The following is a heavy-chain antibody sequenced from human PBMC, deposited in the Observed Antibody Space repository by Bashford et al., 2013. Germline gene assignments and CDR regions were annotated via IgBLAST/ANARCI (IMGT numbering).Heavy chain of an antibody. D-gene: IGHD2-15*01. J-gene: IGHJ4*02. CDR2: ISGSGNST. Sequence: VRQAPGKGLEWVSGISGSGNSTYYADSVKGRFTISRDNSKKTLYLQMNSLRAEDTAVYYCASAGCSGGTCYSVDFWGQGTLVTVSS. V-gene: IGHV3-23*01. CDR3: ASAGCSGGTCYSVDF.